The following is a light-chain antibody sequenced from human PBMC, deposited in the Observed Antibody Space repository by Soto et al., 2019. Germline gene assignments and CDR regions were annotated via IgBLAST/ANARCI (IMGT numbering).Light chain of an antibody. V-gene: IGKV1-39*01. CDR3: QQSYSTLT. J-gene: IGKJ4*01. Sequence: DIQMTQSPSSLSASVGDRVTISCRASQSISNYLNWYQQKPGKAPKLLIYAASSLQSGVPSRFSVSGSGTDFTLTISSLQPEDFATYYCQQSYSTLTFGGGTKVEI. CDR2: AAS. CDR1: QSISNY.